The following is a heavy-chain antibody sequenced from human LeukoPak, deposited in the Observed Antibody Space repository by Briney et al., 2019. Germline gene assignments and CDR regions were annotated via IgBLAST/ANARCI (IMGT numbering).Heavy chain of an antibody. Sequence: GGSLRLSCAASGFTFSSYGMHWVRQAPGKGLEWVAVIWYDGSNKYYADSVKGRFTISRDNSKNTLYLQMNSLRPEDTAIYYCAKGSAWSHGYFDYWGQGTLVTVSS. V-gene: IGHV3-30*02. J-gene: IGHJ4*02. CDR1: GFTFSSYG. CDR3: AKGSAWSHGYFDY. D-gene: IGHD6-19*01. CDR2: IWYDGSNK.